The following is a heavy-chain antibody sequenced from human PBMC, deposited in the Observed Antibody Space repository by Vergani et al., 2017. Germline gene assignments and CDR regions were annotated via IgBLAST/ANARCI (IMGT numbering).Heavy chain of an antibody. D-gene: IGHD2-8*01. J-gene: IGHJ4*02. CDR3: AKGFGRFCTNGVGPYFDY. CDR1: GFTFSSYA. Sequence: EVQLLESGGGLVQPGGSLRLSCAASGFTFSSYAMSWVRQAPGKGLEWVSVISGSGDSTDYADSVKGRFTISSDKSKNTLYLQMSSLRAEDTAVYYCAKGFGRFCTNGVGPYFDYWGQGALVTVSS. V-gene: IGHV3-23*01. CDR2: ISGSGDST.